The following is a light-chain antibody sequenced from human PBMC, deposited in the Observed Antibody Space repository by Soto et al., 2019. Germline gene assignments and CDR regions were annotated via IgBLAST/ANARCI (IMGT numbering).Light chain of an antibody. V-gene: IGLV2-14*01. CDR2: QVI. CDR1: SSDVGGYNY. J-gene: IGLJ2*01. Sequence: QSVLTQPASVSGSLGQSITISCTGTSSDVGGYNYVSWYQQHPGNAPKLMIYQVIYRPSGISNRFSGSKSGNTASLTISGLQAEDEADYYCSSFAMTNTHPHLIFSGGTKLTVL. CDR3: SSFAMTNTHPHLI.